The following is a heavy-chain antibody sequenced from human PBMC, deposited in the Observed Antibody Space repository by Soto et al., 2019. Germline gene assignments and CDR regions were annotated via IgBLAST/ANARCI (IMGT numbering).Heavy chain of an antibody. CDR3: AAELGFGKLSVV. Sequence: QVQVVQSGVEVRRPGSSVKVSCKASGDTFKNCVISWVRQAPGQGLEWMGGIIPLFGTTDFAQRFQGRLTITADESKTTAYMELSRLRSEDTATYYCAAELGFGKLSVVWGQGTTVIVSS. J-gene: IGHJ6*02. CDR2: IIPLFGTT. CDR1: GDTFKNCV. V-gene: IGHV1-69*01. D-gene: IGHD3-10*01.